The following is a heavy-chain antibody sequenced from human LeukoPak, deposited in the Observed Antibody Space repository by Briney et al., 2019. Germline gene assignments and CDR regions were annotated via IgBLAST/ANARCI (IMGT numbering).Heavy chain of an antibody. J-gene: IGHJ4*02. CDR3: ARDTRSYYGSGSLFDY. D-gene: IGHD3-10*01. Sequence: PGGSLRLSCAASGFTVSSNYMSWVRQAPGKGLEWVSVIYSGGSTYYADSVKGRFTISRDNSKNTLYLQMNSLRAEDTAVYYCARDTRSYYGSGSLFDYWGQGTLVTVSS. CDR1: GFTVSSNY. V-gene: IGHV3-66*01. CDR2: IYSGGST.